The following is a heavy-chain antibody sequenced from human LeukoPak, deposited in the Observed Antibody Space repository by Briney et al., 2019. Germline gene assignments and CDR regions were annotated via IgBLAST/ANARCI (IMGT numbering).Heavy chain of an antibody. CDR3: ARDLTIFGVAQPAFCDY. V-gene: IGHV3-48*01. Sequence: PGGSLRLSCAASGFTFSSYSMNWVRQAPGKGLEWVSYISSSSSTIYYADSVKGRFTISRGNAKNSLYLQMNSLRAEDTAVYYCARDLTIFGVAQPAFCDYWGQGTLVTVSS. J-gene: IGHJ4*02. D-gene: IGHD3-3*01. CDR1: GFTFSSYS. CDR2: ISSSSSTI.